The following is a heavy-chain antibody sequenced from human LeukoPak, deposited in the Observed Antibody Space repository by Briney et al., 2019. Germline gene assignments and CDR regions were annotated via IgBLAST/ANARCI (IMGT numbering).Heavy chain of an antibody. CDR1: GFTFSGSA. V-gene: IGHV3-73*01. CDR3: ARGGRSSGWRFDY. J-gene: IGHJ4*02. Sequence: GGSLKLSCAASGFTFSGSAMHWVRQASGKGLEWVGRIRSKANSYATAYAASVKGRVTISRDDSKNTAYLQMNSLKTEDTAVYYCARGGRSSGWRFDYWGQGTLVTVSS. D-gene: IGHD6-19*01. CDR2: IRSKANSYAT.